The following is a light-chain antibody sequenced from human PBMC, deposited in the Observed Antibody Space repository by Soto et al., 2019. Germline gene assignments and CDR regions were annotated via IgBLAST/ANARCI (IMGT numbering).Light chain of an antibody. Sequence: QSALTQPPSVSGSPGQSVAVSCTGTSSDVGSYNRVSWYQQPPGTATKLMIYEVSNRPSGVPDRFSGSKSGNTASLTISGLQAEDEAYYYCSSFTSSTTYVFGTGTKLTVL. V-gene: IGLV2-18*02. CDR3: SSFTSSTTYV. CDR2: EVS. CDR1: SSDVGSYNR. J-gene: IGLJ1*01.